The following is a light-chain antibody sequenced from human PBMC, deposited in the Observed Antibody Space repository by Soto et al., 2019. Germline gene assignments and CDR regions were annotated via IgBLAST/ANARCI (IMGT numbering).Light chain of an antibody. J-gene: IGLJ3*02. CDR3: SSYTSSNTLV. Sequence: QSALTQPASVSGSPGQSITISCTGTSSDVGGYNYVSWYQQYPGKVPKLMIYEVGNRPSGVSNRFSGSKSVNTASLTISGLQAEDEADYYCSSYTSSNTLVFGGGTKLTVL. CDR1: SSDVGGYNY. V-gene: IGLV2-14*01. CDR2: EVG.